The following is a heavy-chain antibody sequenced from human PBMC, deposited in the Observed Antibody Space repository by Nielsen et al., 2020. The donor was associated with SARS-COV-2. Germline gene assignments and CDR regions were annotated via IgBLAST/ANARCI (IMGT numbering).Heavy chain of an antibody. CDR2: INPNSGGT. D-gene: IGHD1-1*01. J-gene: IGHJ4*02. Sequence: ASVKVSCKASGYTFTGYYMRWVRQAPGQGLEWMGWINPNSGGTNYAQKFQGRVTMTRDTSISTAYMELSSLRSEDTAVYYCARDQGLRNWNRPGYWGQGTLVTVSS. CDR3: ARDQGLRNWNRPGY. V-gene: IGHV1-2*02. CDR1: GYTFTGYY.